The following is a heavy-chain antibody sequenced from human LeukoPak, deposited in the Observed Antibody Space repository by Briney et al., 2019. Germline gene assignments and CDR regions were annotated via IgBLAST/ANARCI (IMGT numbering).Heavy chain of an antibody. Sequence: GGSLRLSCTASGFSISTNDMNWVRQAPGKGLEWVSLIYISGITKYADSVQGRFTISRDTSTLYLQMNSLRAEDTAVYYCAKRSPPYWDQGTLVTVSS. J-gene: IGHJ4*02. D-gene: IGHD3-10*01. CDR3: AKRSPPY. CDR1: GFSISTND. V-gene: IGHV3-66*04. CDR2: IYISGIT.